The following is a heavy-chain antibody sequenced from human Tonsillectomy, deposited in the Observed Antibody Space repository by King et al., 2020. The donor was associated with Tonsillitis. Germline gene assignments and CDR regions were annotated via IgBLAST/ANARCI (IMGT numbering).Heavy chain of an antibody. V-gene: IGHV3-7*03. CDR2: IKQVGSEK. J-gene: IGHJ4*02. CDR1: GFTFISYW. CDR3: ARDLEYSGYGGDDY. D-gene: IGHD5-12*01. Sequence: VQLVQSGGGLVQPGGSLRLSCAAPGFTFISYWRTWVRQAPGKGLGWVANIKQVGSEKYYVDSVRGRFTISRDNAKNSLYLQMNSLRAEDTAVYYCARDLEYSGYGGDDYWGQGTLVTVSS.